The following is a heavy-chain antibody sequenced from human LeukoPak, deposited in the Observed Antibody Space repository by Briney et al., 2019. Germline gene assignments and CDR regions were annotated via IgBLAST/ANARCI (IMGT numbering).Heavy chain of an antibody. CDR2: ISYSGST. CDR1: GGSISSHY. Sequence: SETLSLTCTVSGGSISSHYWSWIRQPPGKGLEWIGYISYSGSTNYNPSLKSRVAISIDTSKNQFSLKLSSVTAADTAVYYCARDLVTVTKGLDIWGQGTMVSVSS. CDR3: ARDLVTVTKGLDI. V-gene: IGHV4-59*11. D-gene: IGHD4-17*01. J-gene: IGHJ3*02.